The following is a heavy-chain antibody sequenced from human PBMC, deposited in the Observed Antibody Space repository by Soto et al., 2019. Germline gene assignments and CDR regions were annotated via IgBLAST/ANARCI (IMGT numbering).Heavy chain of an antibody. CDR1: GFTFSTYG. J-gene: IGHJ6*02. V-gene: IGHV3-30*18. CDR3: AKDLQSYGDYDYYCYGMDV. CDR2: ISYDGTNK. Sequence: QVQLVESGGGEVQPGRSLTISCAASGFTFSTYGMHWVRQTPGKRLEWVAVISYDGTNKFYSDSVKGRFTISRDNFKNTLTLQINSLRADDTAVYSCAKDLQSYGDYDYYCYGMDVWGLGTRVTVSS. D-gene: IGHD4-17*01.